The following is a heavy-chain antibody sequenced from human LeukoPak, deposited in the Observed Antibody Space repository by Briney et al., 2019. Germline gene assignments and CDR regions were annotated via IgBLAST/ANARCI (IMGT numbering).Heavy chain of an antibody. J-gene: IGHJ6*03. V-gene: IGHV3-20*04. Sequence: PGGSLRLSCAASGFTFDDYGMSWVRQAPGKGLEWVSGINWNGGSTGYADSVKGRFTISRDNAKNSLYLQMNSLRAEDTALYYCARDQVWASIVVVTNYYYYMDVWGKGTTVTVSS. D-gene: IGHD3-22*01. CDR3: ARDQVWASIVVVTNYYYYMDV. CDR2: INWNGGST. CDR1: GFTFDDYG.